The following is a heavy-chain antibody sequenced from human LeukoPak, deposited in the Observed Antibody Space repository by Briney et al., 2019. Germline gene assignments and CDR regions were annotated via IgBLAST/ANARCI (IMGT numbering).Heavy chain of an antibody. CDR2: IVVGSGNT. V-gene: IGHV1-58*02. CDR3: AALIVGATSGGNWFDP. CDR1: GFTFTSSA. Sequence: GASVKVPCKASGFTFTSSAMQWVRQARGQRLEWIGWIVVGSGNTNYAQKFQERVTITRDMSTSTAYMELSSLRSEDTAVYYCAALIVGATSGGNWFDPWGQGTLVTVSS. J-gene: IGHJ5*02. D-gene: IGHD1-26*01.